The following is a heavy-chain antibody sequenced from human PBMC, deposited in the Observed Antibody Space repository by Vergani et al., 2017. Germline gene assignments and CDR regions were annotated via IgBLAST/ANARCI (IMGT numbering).Heavy chain of an antibody. D-gene: IGHD3-10*01. CDR3: AGGDYYGSGSPYDAFDI. V-gene: IGHV3-23*04. CDR2: ISGSGGST. Sequence: EVQLVESGGGLVQPGRSLRLSCAASGFTFSSYAMSWVRQAPGQGLEWVSAISGSGGSTYYADSVKGRFTISRDNSKNTLYLQMNSLRAEDTAVYYCAGGDYYGSGSPYDAFDIWGQGTMVTVSS. J-gene: IGHJ3*02. CDR1: GFTFSSYA.